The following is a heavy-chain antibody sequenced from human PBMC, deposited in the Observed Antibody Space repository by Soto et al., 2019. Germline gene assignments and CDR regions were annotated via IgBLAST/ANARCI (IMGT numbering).Heavy chain of an antibody. D-gene: IGHD6-25*01. CDR2: INHSGST. V-gene: IGHV4-34*01. Sequence: SETLSLTCVVHGGSFSGYYWNWIRQPPGKGLEWIAEINHSGSTNYNPSLKSRVTISVDTSKNQFSLKLTSVTAADTAVYYCARGLSSAEYYYYYYYMDVWGKGTTVTVSS. CDR1: GGSFSGYY. J-gene: IGHJ6*03. CDR3: ARGLSSAEYYYYYYYMDV.